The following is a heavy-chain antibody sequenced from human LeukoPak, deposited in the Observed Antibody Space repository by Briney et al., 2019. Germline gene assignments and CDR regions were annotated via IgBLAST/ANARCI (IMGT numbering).Heavy chain of an antibody. CDR1: GFTFTSYG. V-gene: IGHV3-21*01. J-gene: IGHJ3*02. D-gene: IGHD3-10*01. CDR3: ARGRSITLLRGVAMTDGFDI. Sequence: GGSLRLSCTASGFTFTSYGMNWVRQAPGKGLEWVSFINTSGSYIYYGDSLKGRFTISRDNAKNSLYLQMNGLRAEDTAVYYCARGRSITLLRGVAMTDGFDIWGQGAMVTVSS. CDR2: INTSGSYI.